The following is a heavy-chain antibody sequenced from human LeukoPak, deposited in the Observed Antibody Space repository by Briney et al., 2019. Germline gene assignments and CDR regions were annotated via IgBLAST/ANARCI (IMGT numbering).Heavy chain of an antibody. V-gene: IGHV4-39*01. J-gene: IGHJ5*02. D-gene: IGHD6-13*01. CDR2: IYYSGST. CDR3: ARVGSSWYSSTRFYNWFDP. Sequence: PSETLSLTCTVSGGSISSTSYYWGWIRQPPGKGLEWIGSIYYSGSTYYNPSLRSRVTISVDTSKNQFSLELSSVTAADTAVYYYARVGSSWYSSTRFYNWFDPWGQGTLVTVSS. CDR1: GGSISSTSYY.